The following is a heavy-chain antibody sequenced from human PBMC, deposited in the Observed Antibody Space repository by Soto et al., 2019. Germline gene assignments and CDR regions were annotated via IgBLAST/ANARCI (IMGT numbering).Heavy chain of an antibody. CDR1: GVSIGCCS. CDR2: ISSSSSTT. J-gene: IGHJ6*02. Sequence: EVQLVESGGGLVQPGGSLRLSCAASGVSIGCCSMNWVRQAPGRGLEWVSYISSSSSTTKYADSVKGGFTVSRDTAKNSLYLQMNGRRDEDRAVYYCARYYYDSSGYDGMDVWGQGTTVTVSS. D-gene: IGHD3-22*01. V-gene: IGHV3-48*02. CDR3: ARYYYDSSGYDGMDV.